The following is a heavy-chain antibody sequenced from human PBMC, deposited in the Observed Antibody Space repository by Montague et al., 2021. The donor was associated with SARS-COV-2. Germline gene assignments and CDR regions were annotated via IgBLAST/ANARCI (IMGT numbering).Heavy chain of an antibody. D-gene: IGHD2-15*01. Sequence: SETLSLTCTVSGGSISSSSYYWGWIRQPPGKGLEWIGSIYYSGSTYYNPSLKSRVTMSVDTSKNQFSLKLSSVTAADTAVYYCARDPSVVVAATLNKWFDLWGQGTLVTVSS. CDR3: ARDPSVVVAATLNKWFDL. V-gene: IGHV4-39*07. CDR2: IYYSGST. J-gene: IGHJ5*02. CDR1: GGSISSSSYY.